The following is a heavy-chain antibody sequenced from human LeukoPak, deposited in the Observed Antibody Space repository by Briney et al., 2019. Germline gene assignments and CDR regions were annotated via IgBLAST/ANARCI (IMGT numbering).Heavy chain of an antibody. V-gene: IGHV4-59*12. CDR3: ARDRSGIAVAGHYNWFDP. D-gene: IGHD6-19*01. CDR1: GGSIRNYY. CDR2: IYYSGST. J-gene: IGHJ5*02. Sequence: SETLSLTCTVSGGSIRNYYWSWIRQPPGKGLEWIGYIYYSGSTNYNPSLKSRVTISVDTSKNQFSLKLSSVTAADTAVYYCARDRSGIAVAGHYNWFDPWGQGTLVTVSS.